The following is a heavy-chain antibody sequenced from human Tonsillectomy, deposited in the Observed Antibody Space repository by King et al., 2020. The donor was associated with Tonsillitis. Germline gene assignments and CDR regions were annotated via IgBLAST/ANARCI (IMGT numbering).Heavy chain of an antibody. Sequence: VQLVESGAEVKKPGASVKVSCKASGYTFTSYYMHWVRQAPGQGLEWMGIINPSGGSTSYAQKFQGRVTMTRDTSTSTVYMELSSLRSEDTAVYYCARYREDIVVVVAATLYNWFDPWGQGTLVTVSS. J-gene: IGHJ5*02. CDR1: GYTFTSYY. CDR3: ARYREDIVVVVAATLYNWFDP. V-gene: IGHV1-46*01. CDR2: INPSGGST. D-gene: IGHD2-15*01.